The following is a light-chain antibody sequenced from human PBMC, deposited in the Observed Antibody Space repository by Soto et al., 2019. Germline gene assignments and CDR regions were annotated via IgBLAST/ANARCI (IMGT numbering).Light chain of an antibody. CDR1: QSISSS. CDR3: QQSYTSPPGT. J-gene: IGKJ1*01. V-gene: IGKV1-39*01. Sequence: DIQMTQSPSSLSASVGDRVTITCRASQSISSSLNWYQQKPGKAPKLLIYAASSLQSVVPSRFGGSGSGTDFTLTISSLQPEDFATYFCQQSYTSPPGTFGQGTKVETK. CDR2: AAS.